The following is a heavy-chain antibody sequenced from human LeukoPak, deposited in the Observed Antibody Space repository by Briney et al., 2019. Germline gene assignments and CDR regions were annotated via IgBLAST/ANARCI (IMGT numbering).Heavy chain of an antibody. CDR2: MNPNSGNT. CDR1: GYTFTSYD. J-gene: IGHJ4*02. D-gene: IGHD3-3*01. CDR3: ARGDFWSGYCINY. V-gene: IGHV1-8*03. Sequence: ASVKVSCRASGYTFTSYDINWVRQATGQGLEWMGWMNPNSGNTGYAQKFQGRVTITRNTSISTAYMELSSLRSEDTAVYYCARGDFWSGYCINYWGQGTLVTVSS.